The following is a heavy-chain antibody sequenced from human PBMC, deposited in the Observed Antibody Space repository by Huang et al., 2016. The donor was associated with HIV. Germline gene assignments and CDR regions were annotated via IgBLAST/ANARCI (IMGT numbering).Heavy chain of an antibody. CDR3: LPAGHVSHYYYMDV. CDR2: VSNDGNEK. Sequence: QGQLVESGGGVVQPGRSLRLSCAASGFSFTSYDMQWVRQVPGKGLDWVSFVSNDGNEKYYADSVKGRCTISRDNFKNTLYLQMNSLRTGDTAVYFCLPAGHVSHYYYMDVWGKGTTVIVSS. CDR1: GFSFTSYD. V-gene: IGHV3-30*03. J-gene: IGHJ6*03.